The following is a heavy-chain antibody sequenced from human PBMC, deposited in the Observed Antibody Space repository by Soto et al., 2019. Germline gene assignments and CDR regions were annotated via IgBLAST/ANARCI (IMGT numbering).Heavy chain of an antibody. CDR2: INSETGYT. Sequence: QVQLVQSGAEVTKPGASVQVSCKASGFTFSHHSIPWVRQAPGQRLEWMGWINSETGYTKYSQKFQARLTITWDSSAKTAYMELSSLQAEDTAVYYCVRGKEAGVWFDPWGQGTLVTVSS. D-gene: IGHD3-10*01. CDR3: VRGKEAGVWFDP. CDR1: GFTFSHHS. J-gene: IGHJ5*02. V-gene: IGHV1-3*04.